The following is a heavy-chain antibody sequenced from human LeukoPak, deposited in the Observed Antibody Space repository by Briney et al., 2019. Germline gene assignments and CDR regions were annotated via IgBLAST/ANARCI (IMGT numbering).Heavy chain of an antibody. Sequence: PGRSLRLSCAASGFTFTNYAMHWVRQAPGKGLEWVAIISYDRSNKYYTDSVTGRFTISRDNSKNTLYLQMNSLRIEDTAVYYCARDSGPFYDYVRGTYHFDYWGQGTLVTVSS. CDR1: GFTFTNYA. V-gene: IGHV3-30-3*01. D-gene: IGHD3-16*02. CDR3: ARDSGPFYDYVRGTYHFDY. J-gene: IGHJ4*02. CDR2: ISYDRSNK.